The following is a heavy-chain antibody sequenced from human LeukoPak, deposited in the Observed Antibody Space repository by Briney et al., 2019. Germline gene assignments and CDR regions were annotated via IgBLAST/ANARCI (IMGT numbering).Heavy chain of an antibody. J-gene: IGHJ6*02. CDR2: ITSSSSYI. CDR1: GFTFSSYS. D-gene: IGHD6-19*01. CDR3: ARDPGRQYSSIADV. V-gene: IGHV3-21*04. Sequence: GGSLRLSCAASGFTFSSYSMNWVRQAPGKGLEWASSITSSSSYIFYADSVKGRFTISRDNAKNSLYLQMDSLRAEDTAVYYCARDPGRQYSSIADVWGQGTTVTVSS.